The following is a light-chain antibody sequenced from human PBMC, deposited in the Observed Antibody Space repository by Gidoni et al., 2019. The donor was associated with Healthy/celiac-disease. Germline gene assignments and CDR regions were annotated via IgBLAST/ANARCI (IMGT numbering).Light chain of an antibody. CDR1: QSISYSSNNKNY. CDR2: WAS. V-gene: IGKV4-1*01. J-gene: IGKJ2*01. Sequence: DIVMTQSPDSLAVSLGERATINCKSSQSISYSSNNKNYLAWYQQKPGHPPKLLIYWASTRESGVPDRFSGSGSGTDFTITISSLQAEDVAIYYCQQYYSTPLTFGQGTKLEIK. CDR3: QQYYSTPLT.